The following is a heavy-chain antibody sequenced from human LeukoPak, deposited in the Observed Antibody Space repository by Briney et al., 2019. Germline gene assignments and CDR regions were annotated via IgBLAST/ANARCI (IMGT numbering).Heavy chain of an antibody. CDR1: GFIFSRYW. Sequence: PGGSLRLSCAASGFIFSRYWMHWVRQAPGKGLVWVSRMNTDGSRTDYADSVKGRFTISRDNAKNTLYLQMNSLGAEDTAVYYCVSDFTGHDDYWGQGTLVTVSS. J-gene: IGHJ4*02. D-gene: IGHD2-8*02. V-gene: IGHV3-74*01. CDR2: MNTDGSRT. CDR3: VSDFTGHDDY.